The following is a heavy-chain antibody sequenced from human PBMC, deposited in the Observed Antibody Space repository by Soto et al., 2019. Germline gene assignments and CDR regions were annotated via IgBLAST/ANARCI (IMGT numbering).Heavy chain of an antibody. J-gene: IGHJ5*02. CDR1: GGSISGFY. CDR3: ARGRRWDP. Sequence: SETLSLTCTVAGGSISGFYWSWVRQPAGKGLEWIGRIYSSGATKYNPSLRNRVTMSVDTSTDQYSLNLASMTAADTAVYYCARGRRWDPWGQGTLVTVSS. V-gene: IGHV4-4*07. D-gene: IGHD2-15*01. CDR2: IYSSGAT.